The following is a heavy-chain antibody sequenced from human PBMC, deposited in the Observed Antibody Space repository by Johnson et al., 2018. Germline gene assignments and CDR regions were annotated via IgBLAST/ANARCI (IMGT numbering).Heavy chain of an antibody. CDR1: GGSISTSNW. V-gene: IGHV4-4*02. J-gene: IGHJ3*02. CDR3: ARPTDDYKRARDAFDI. CDR2: IYHSGST. D-gene: IGHD5-24*01. Sequence: QVQLQESGPGLVKPSGTLSLTCSVSGGSISTSNWWSWVRQPPGKGLEWIGEIYHSGSTNYNPSLKSRVTISVDKSKTQFSLKLRSVTAADPAGYYCARPTDDYKRARDAFDIWGQGTMVTVSS.